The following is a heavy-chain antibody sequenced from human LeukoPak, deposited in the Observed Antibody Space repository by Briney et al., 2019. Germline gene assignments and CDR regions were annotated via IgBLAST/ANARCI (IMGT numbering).Heavy chain of an antibody. J-gene: IGHJ5*02. CDR1: GFTFSSYS. D-gene: IGHD2-2*01. CDR3: ARDYLVVPAAMWWFDP. CDR2: ISSSGSNM. Sequence: GGSLRLSCAASGFTFSSYSMNWVRQAPGKGPEWVSSISSSGSNMFYADSVKGRFTVSRDNAKNSLYLQMNSLRAEDTALYYCARDYLVVPAAMWWFDPRGQGTLVTVSS. V-gene: IGHV3-21*01.